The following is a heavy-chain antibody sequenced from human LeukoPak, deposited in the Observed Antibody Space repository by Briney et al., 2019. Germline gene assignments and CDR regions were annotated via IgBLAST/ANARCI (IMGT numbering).Heavy chain of an antibody. D-gene: IGHD3-22*01. Sequence: SETLSLTCAVYGGSFSGYYWSWIRQPPGKGLEWIGYIYYSGSTNYNPSLKSRVTISVDTSKNQFSLKLSSVTAADTAVYYCARDSFSWYYYDSSGYAFDIWGQGTMVTVSS. J-gene: IGHJ3*02. CDR3: ARDSFSWYYYDSSGYAFDI. V-gene: IGHV4-59*01. CDR2: IYYSGST. CDR1: GGSFSGYY.